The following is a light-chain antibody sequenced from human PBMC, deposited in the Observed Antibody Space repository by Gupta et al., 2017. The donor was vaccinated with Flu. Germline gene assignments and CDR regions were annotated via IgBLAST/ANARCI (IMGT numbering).Light chain of an antibody. CDR2: GNN. CDR3: QSYDNSLSGSV. V-gene: IGLV1-40*01. J-gene: IGLJ2*01. Sequence: QSVLTQRPSVSRTPSQTVMVSGTGCSSNIGAGYDVDWYQQLPGAVPKLLIYGNNTRPSGVPDRFSGSKSATSASLAVTGLQAEDEADYFCQSYDNSLSGSVFAGGTKLTVL. CDR1: SSNIGAGYD.